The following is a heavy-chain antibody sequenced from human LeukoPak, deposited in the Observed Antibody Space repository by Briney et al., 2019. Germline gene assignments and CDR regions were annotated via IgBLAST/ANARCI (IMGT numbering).Heavy chain of an antibody. D-gene: IGHD6-19*01. J-gene: IGHJ4*02. CDR1: GYAFTGYY. CDR3: ARDVVRQWLVGCLDY. V-gene: IGHV1-2*02. Sequence: GASVKVSCKASGYAFTGYYMHWVRQAPGQGLEWMGWINPNSGGTNFAQKFQGRVTMTRDTSISTAYMELSRLRSDDTAVYYCARDVVRQWLVGCLDYWGQGTLVTVSS. CDR2: INPNSGGT.